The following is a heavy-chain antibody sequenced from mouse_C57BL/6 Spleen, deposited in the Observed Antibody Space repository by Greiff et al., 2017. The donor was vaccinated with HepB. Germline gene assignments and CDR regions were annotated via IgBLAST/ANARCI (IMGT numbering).Heavy chain of an antibody. CDR1: GFNIKDYY. V-gene: IGHV14-1*01. CDR3: TSFEPYYYGSSYGWDY. Sequence: EVKVVESGAELVRPGASVKLSCTASGFNIKDYYMHWVKQRPEQGLEWIGRIDPEDGDTEYAPKFQGKATMTADTSSNTAYLQLSSLTSEDTAVYYCTSFEPYYYGSSYGWDYWGQGTTLTVSS. CDR2: IDPEDGDT. D-gene: IGHD1-1*01. J-gene: IGHJ2*01.